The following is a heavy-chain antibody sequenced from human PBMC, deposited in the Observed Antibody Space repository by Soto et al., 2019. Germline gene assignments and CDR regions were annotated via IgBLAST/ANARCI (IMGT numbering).Heavy chain of an antibody. CDR2: IFHSGTT. CDR1: GGSITNNW. Sequence: QVQLQESGPGLVKPSGTLSLTCAVSGGSITNNWWSWVRQPPGKGLEWIGEIFHSGTTNYNPSLKSRVTISIDTSKNQISLKLTSVTAADRAVYYCARHIAVTGRRGFDYWGQGTLVTVSS. D-gene: IGHD6-19*01. J-gene: IGHJ4*02. CDR3: ARHIAVTGRRGFDY. V-gene: IGHV4-4*02.